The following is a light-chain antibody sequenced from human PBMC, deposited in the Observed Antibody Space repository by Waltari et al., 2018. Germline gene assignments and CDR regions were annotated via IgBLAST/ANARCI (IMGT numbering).Light chain of an antibody. Sequence: QSALTQPASVSGSPGQSITISCPGTTRYVGSSHLVSLYQPHPLQVPNLMLYDVSKRPSGVSKLFSGSKSGNTASLTISGLQAEDEADYHCCSYAGSSTWVFGGGTKLTV. CDR3: CSYAGSSTWV. CDR2: DVS. V-gene: IGLV2-23*02. J-gene: IGLJ3*02. CDR1: TRYVGSSHL.